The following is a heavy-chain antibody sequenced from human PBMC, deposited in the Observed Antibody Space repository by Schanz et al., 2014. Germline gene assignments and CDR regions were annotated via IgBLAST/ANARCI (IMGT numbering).Heavy chain of an antibody. J-gene: IGHJ4*02. V-gene: IGHV3-11*05. CDR2: VSSSSSYT. Sequence: QVQLVESGGGLVKPGGSLRLSCAASGFTFSDYYMSWIRQAPGKGLEWVSYVSSSSSYTHYADSVKGRFTISRDNAKKTLYMKMNRLRDEDTAVDEGARTKEESSGDYDFDYWGQGTRVT. D-gene: IGHD3-22*01. CDR3: ARTKEESSGDYDFDY. CDR1: GFTFSDYY.